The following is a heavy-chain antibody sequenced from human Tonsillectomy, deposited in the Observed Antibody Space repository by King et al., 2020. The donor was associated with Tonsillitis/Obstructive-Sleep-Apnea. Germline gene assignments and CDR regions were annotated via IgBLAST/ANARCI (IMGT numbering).Heavy chain of an antibody. Sequence: QLQESGPGLVKPSQTLSLTCTVSGGSISSGGYYWSWIRQHPGKGLEWIGYIYYSGSTYYNPSLKSRVTISVDTVKNQFSLKLSSVTAADTAVYYCARDSNMVRGAAYYFDYWGQGTLVTVSS. CDR3: ARDSNMVRGAAYYFDY. D-gene: IGHD3-10*01. V-gene: IGHV4-31*03. J-gene: IGHJ4*02. CDR2: IYYSGST. CDR1: GGSISSGGYY.